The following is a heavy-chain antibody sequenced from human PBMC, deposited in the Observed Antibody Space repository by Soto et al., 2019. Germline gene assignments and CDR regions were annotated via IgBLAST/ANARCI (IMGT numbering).Heavy chain of an antibody. V-gene: IGHV4-39*01. D-gene: IGHD3-10*01. CDR2: IYYSGST. J-gene: IGHJ4*02. CDR3: ASFSPTYGKFDY. Sequence: NLSLTYTVSGGSVSSSRSYWGWIRQPPGKGLEWIGTIYYSGSTYYNPSLKSRVTISVDTSKNQLSLKLNSVTAADTAVYYCASFSPTYGKFDYWGQGTPVTVSS. CDR1: GGSVSSSRSY.